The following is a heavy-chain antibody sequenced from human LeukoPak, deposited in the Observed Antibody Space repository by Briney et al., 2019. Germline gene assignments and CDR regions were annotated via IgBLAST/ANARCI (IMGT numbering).Heavy chain of an antibody. D-gene: IGHD6-19*01. Sequence: GGSLRLSCAASGFTFSSYAMSWVRQAPGKGLEWVSAISGSGGSTYYADSVKGRFTISRDNSKNTLYLQMNSLRAEDTAVYYCAKDLAVAGSPIYFDYWGQGTLVTVSS. J-gene: IGHJ4*02. CDR3: AKDLAVAGSPIYFDY. CDR2: ISGSGGST. V-gene: IGHV3-23*01. CDR1: GFTFSSYA.